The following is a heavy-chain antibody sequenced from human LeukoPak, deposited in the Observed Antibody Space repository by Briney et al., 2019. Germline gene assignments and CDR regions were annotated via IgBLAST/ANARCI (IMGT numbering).Heavy chain of an antibody. CDR2: IYSTGIT. Sequence: SETLSLTCTVSGGSINTYYWSWIRQPAGKGLEWIGRIYSTGITTYNPSLKGRVTMSVDTSKNQFSLKLSCVTAADTAEYYCARPQSGLGWFDPWGQGILVTVSS. CDR1: GGSINTYY. J-gene: IGHJ5*02. CDR3: ARPQSGLGWFDP. V-gene: IGHV4-4*07.